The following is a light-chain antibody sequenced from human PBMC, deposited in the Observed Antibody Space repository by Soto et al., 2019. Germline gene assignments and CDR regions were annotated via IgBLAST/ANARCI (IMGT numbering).Light chain of an antibody. J-gene: IGKJ5*01. CDR2: GTS. V-gene: IGKV3-20*01. CDR3: QQYGCYPLVN. CDR1: QSVSSSY. Sequence: EIVLTQSPGTLSLSPGERATLSCRASQSVSSSYFAWYQQKPVQAPMLLIYGTSSTATGIPDRFSGSWSGTDFTLTISSLEPEDFAVYFCQQYGCYPLVNFGQGTRLEIK.